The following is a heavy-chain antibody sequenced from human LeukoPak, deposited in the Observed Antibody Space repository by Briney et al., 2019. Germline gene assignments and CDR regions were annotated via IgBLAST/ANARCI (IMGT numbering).Heavy chain of an antibody. V-gene: IGHV1-69*13. CDR3: ARVSRRDGYLTFTFDY. J-gene: IGHJ4*02. CDR1: GYTFTSYG. D-gene: IGHD5-24*01. Sequence: GASVKVSCKASGYTFTSYGISWVRQAPGQGLEWMGGIIPIFGTANYAQKFQGRVTITADESTSTAYMELSSLRSEDTAVYYCARVSRRDGYLTFTFDYWGQGTLVTVSS. CDR2: IIPIFGTA.